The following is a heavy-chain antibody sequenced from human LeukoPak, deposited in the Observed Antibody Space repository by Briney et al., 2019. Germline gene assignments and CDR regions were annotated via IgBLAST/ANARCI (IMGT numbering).Heavy chain of an antibody. CDR2: IRYDGINK. V-gene: IGHV3-30*02. Sequence: PGGSLRLSCAASGLTFSNHGMHWVRQAPGKGLEWVSFIRYDGINKYYPDSVKGRFNISRDNSKNTLYLHMNSLRAEDTAVYYCAKDIATMRWLRPDPSVDYWGQGTLVTVSS. CDR1: GLTFSNHG. CDR3: AKDIATMRWLRPDPSVDY. D-gene: IGHD5-12*01. J-gene: IGHJ4*02.